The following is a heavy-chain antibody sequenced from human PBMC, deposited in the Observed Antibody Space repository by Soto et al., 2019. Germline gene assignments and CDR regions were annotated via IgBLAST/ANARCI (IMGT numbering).Heavy chain of an antibody. CDR3: ARDSLDYGDYPYNWFDP. J-gene: IGHJ5*02. Sequence: PGGSLRLSCAASGFTFSSYAMHWVRQAPGKGLEWVAVISYDGSNKYYADSVKGRFTISRDNSKNTLYLQMNSPRAEDTAVYYCARDSLDYGDYPYNWFDPWGQGTLVTVSS. CDR2: ISYDGSNK. CDR1: GFTFSSYA. D-gene: IGHD4-17*01. V-gene: IGHV3-30-3*01.